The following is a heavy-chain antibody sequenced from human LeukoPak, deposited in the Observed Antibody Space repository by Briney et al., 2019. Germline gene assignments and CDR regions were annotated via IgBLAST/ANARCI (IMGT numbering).Heavy chain of an antibody. CDR1: GLTFSNYG. J-gene: IGHJ3*02. Sequence: PGGSLRLSCAASGLTFSNYGLSWVRQAPGKGLEWVSGISGSGARRDYADSVKGRFTISRDNAKNTLYLQMNSLRAEDTAVYYCAKGSREWEVLDAFDIWGQGTMVTVSP. D-gene: IGHD1-26*01. V-gene: IGHV3-23*01. CDR2: ISGSGARR. CDR3: AKGSREWEVLDAFDI.